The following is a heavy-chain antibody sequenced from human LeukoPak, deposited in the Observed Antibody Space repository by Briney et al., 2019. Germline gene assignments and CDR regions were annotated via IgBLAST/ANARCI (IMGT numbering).Heavy chain of an antibody. CDR1: GFTFRSYA. CDR3: AKDRGVAAANDC. CDR2: ISGNGGTT. J-gene: IGHJ4*02. V-gene: IGHV3-23*01. D-gene: IGHD6-13*01. Sequence: GGSLRLSCAASGFTFRSYAMSWVRQAPGKGLEWVSSISGNGGTTNYADSVGGRFAISRDNFRNTLSLQMNCLRVEDTAAYYCAKDRGVAAANDCWGQGVQVTVSS.